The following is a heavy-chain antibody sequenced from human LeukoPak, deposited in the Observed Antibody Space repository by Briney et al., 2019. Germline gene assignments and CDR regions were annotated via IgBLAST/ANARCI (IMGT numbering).Heavy chain of an antibody. J-gene: IGHJ5*02. CDR1: GFTVSSNY. CDR2: IYSGGST. Sequence: GGSLRLSCAASGFTVSSNYMSWVRQAPGKGLEWVSVIYSGGSTYYADSVKGRFTISRDNSKNTLYLQMNSLRAEDTAVYYCARDLGYSSSWRWFDPWGQGTLVTVSS. V-gene: IGHV3-53*01. CDR3: ARDLGYSSSWRWFDP. D-gene: IGHD6-13*01.